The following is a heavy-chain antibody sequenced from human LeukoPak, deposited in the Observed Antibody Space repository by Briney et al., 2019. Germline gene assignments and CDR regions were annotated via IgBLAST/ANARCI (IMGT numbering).Heavy chain of an antibody. Sequence: GTLRLSCAAPGVTFSGCSLHWVRQSSGKGLEWVGRIRSNASNYARVYAASVKGRFTISRDDSKNTAYLQMHSLKIEDTAVYYCTKQYYDFWSGFGMDVWGQGTTVTVSS. CDR3: TKQYYDFWSGFGMDV. J-gene: IGHJ6*02. CDR2: IRSNASNYAR. D-gene: IGHD3-3*01. V-gene: IGHV3-73*01. CDR1: GVTFSGCS.